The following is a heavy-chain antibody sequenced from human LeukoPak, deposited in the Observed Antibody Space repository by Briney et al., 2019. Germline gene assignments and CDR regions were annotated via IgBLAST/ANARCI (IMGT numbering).Heavy chain of an antibody. CDR3: ARGYCSSTSCPLYYYYGMDV. Sequence: ASVKVSCKASGYTFTSYAMHWVRQAPGQRLEWMGWINAGNGNTKYSQKFQGRVTITRDTSASTAYMELSSLRSEDTAVYRCARGYCSSTSCPLYYYYGMDVWGQGTTVTVSS. CDR2: INAGNGNT. D-gene: IGHD2-2*01. J-gene: IGHJ6*02. CDR1: GYTFTSYA. V-gene: IGHV1-3*01.